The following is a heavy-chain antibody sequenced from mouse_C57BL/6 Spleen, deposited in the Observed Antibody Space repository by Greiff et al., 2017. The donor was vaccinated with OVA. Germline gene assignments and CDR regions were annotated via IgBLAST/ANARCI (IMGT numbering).Heavy chain of an antibody. CDR3: ARSNYSNYGYFDV. CDR1: GYTFTSYW. D-gene: IGHD2-5*01. V-gene: IGHV1-52*01. CDR2: IDPSDSET. J-gene: IGHJ1*03. Sequence: QVQLQQPGAELVRPGSSVKLSCKASGYTFTSYWMHWVKQRPIQGLEWIGNIDPSDSETHYNQKFKDKATLTVDKSSSTAYMQLSSLTSEDSAAYYCARSNYSNYGYFDVWGTGTTVTVSS.